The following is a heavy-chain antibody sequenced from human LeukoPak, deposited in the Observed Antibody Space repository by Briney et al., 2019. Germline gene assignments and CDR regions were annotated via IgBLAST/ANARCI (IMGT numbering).Heavy chain of an antibody. CDR2: IKQDGSEK. D-gene: IGHD4-23*01. CDR1: GFIFTTHW. Sequence: GGSLRLSCAASGFIFTTHWMSWVRQAPGKGLEWVANIKQDGSEKYYVDSVKGRFTISRDNAKNSLFLQMNSLRAEDTAVYFCVRSVGSNTLWGQGTMVTVSS. J-gene: IGHJ4*02. CDR3: VRSVGSNTL. V-gene: IGHV3-7*01.